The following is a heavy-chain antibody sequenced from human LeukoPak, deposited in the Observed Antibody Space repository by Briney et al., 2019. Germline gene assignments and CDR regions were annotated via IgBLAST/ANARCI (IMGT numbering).Heavy chain of an antibody. CDR2: INPNSGGT. CDR3: ARVRGSSGSYEYYHYMDV. CDR1: GHTFTGYY. V-gene: IGHV1-2*02. J-gene: IGHJ6*03. Sequence: ASVKVSCKASGHTFTGYYMHWVRQAPGQGLEWMGWINPNSGGTNYAQKFQGRVTMTRDTSISTAYMELSRLRSDDTAVYYCARVRGSSGSYEYYHYMDVWGKGTTVTISS. D-gene: IGHD1-26*01.